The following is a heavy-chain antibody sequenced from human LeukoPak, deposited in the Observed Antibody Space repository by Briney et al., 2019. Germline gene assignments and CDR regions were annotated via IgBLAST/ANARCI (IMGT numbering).Heavy chain of an antibody. D-gene: IGHD2-21*02. CDR2: ISGSGGST. J-gene: IGHJ4*02. CDR1: GFTFSSYA. CDR3: AKDTAAGGDFDY. V-gene: IGHV3-23*01. Sequence: GGSLRLSCAASGFTFSSYAMSWVRQAPGKGLEWVSAISGSGGSTYYADSVKGRFTISRDNSKNTPYLQMNSLRAEDTAVYYCAKDTAAGGDFDYWGQGTLVTVSS.